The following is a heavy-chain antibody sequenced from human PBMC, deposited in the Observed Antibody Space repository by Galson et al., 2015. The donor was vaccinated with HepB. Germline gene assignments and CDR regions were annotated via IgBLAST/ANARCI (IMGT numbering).Heavy chain of an antibody. CDR2: ISYDGDNK. CDR1: RFTFSSPA. D-gene: IGHD3-3*01. J-gene: IGHJ6*02. CDR3: ARDQRYDFWSGGRERSGSFYYGMDV. Sequence: SLRLSCAASRFTFSSPAMHWVRQAPGKGLEWLAVISYDGDNKYYADSVKGRFTISRDNSKNTLYLQMNSLRAEDTAVFYCARDQRYDFWSGGRERSGSFYYGMDVWGQGTTVTVSS. V-gene: IGHV3-30-3*01.